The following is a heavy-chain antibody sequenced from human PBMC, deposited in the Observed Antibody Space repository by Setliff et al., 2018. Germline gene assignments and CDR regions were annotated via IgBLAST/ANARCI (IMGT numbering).Heavy chain of an antibody. J-gene: IGHJ3*02. CDR2: IYYSGKT. Sequence: SETLSLTCTVSGGSISSRDYYWGWIRQPPGKGLEWIGTIYYSGKTYYNPSLKSRVTISVDTSKNQFSLNLTSVTAADTAIYYCARVRWDRESFDIWGQGTMVTVSS. CDR1: GGSISSRDYY. CDR3: ARVRWDRESFDI. D-gene: IGHD1-26*01. V-gene: IGHV4-39*07.